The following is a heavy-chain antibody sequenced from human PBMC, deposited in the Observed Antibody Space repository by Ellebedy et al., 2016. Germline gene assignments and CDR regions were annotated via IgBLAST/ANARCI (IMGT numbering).Heavy chain of an antibody. CDR2: ISAGGDKT. D-gene: IGHD5-18*01. V-gene: IGHV3-23*01. Sequence: GESLKISXAASGFTFSSSAMSWVRQAPGKGLEWVSAISAGGDKTYYADSVKGRFTISRDNSKNTVYLQMNSLGAEDTAVYYCAKDPIQLWLVYWGQGTLVTVSS. CDR1: GFTFSSSA. CDR3: AKDPIQLWLVY. J-gene: IGHJ4*02.